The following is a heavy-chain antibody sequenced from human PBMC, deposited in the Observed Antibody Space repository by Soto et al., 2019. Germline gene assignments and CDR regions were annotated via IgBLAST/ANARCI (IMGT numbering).Heavy chain of an antibody. CDR3: ARCLVMVAPDNEPFDD. J-gene: IGHJ4*02. Sequence: GGSLRLSCVASGFTFSSYAMSWVRQAPGKGLQWVSAISTSGGHTYYADSVKGRFTISRDNSRNILYLQMHSLRADDTAMYFCARCLVMVAPDNEPFDDWGQGTKVTVAS. CDR1: GFTFSSYA. V-gene: IGHV3-23*01. CDR2: ISTSGGHT. D-gene: IGHD3-9*01.